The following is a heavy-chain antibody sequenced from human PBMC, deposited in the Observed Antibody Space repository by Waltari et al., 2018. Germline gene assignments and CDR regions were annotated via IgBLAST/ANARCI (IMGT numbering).Heavy chain of an antibody. Sequence: QVQLVESGGGVVQPGRSLRLSCAASGFTFSSYGMPWVRQAPGKGVERGAFKCDDGMNNYDADAVKGRFAISRDNSKNAQYLQMNSLRGEDTAMYYCAKGGRYYGSSDSPDYWGQGTLVTVSS. CDR2: KCDDGMNN. CDR1: GFTFSSYG. D-gene: IGHD3-22*01. J-gene: IGHJ4*02. V-gene: IGHV3-30*18. CDR3: AKGGRYYGSSDSPDY.